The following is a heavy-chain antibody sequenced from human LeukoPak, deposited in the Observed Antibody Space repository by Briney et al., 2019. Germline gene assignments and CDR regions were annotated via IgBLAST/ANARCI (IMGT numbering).Heavy chain of an antibody. CDR2: IYPGDSDT. J-gene: IGHJ3*02. Sequence: GESLKISCKGSGYSFTSYWIGWVRQMPGKGLEWMGIIYPGDSDTRYSPSFQGQVTISADKSISTAYLQWSSLKASDTAMYYCARIRRYYDILTGLRDAFDIWGQGTMVTVSS. CDR3: ARIRRYYDILTGLRDAFDI. D-gene: IGHD3-9*01. CDR1: GYSFTSYW. V-gene: IGHV5-51*01.